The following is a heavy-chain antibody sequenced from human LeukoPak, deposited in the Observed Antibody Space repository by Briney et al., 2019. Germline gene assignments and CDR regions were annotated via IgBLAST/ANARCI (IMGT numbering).Heavy chain of an antibody. CDR3: ARGGYSQWLLRQYYFDY. CDR2: IYHSGST. D-gene: IGHD5-12*01. CDR1: GYSISSGYY. Sequence: SETLSLTCTVSGYSISSGYYWGWIRQPPGKGLEWIGSIYHSGSTYYNPSLKSRVTISVDTSKNQFSLKLSSVTAADTAVYYCARGGYSQWLLRQYYFDYWGQGTLVTVSS. V-gene: IGHV4-38-2*02. J-gene: IGHJ4*02.